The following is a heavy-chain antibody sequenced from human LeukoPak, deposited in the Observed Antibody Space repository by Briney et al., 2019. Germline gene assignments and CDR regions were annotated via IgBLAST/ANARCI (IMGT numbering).Heavy chain of an antibody. CDR3: ARAASRYVVYYMDV. D-gene: IGHD2-2*01. Sequence: GGSLRLSCAASGFTFSSYSMNWVRQAPGKGLEWVSYISSSSSTIYYAASVKGRFTISRDNAKNSLYLQMNSLRAEDTAVYYCARAASRYVVYYMDVWGKGTTVTVSS. V-gene: IGHV3-48*01. CDR2: ISSSSSTI. CDR1: GFTFSSYS. J-gene: IGHJ6*03.